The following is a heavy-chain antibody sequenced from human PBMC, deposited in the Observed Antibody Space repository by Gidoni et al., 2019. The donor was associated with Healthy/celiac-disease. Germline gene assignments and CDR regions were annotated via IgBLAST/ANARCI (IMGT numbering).Heavy chain of an antibody. Sequence: EVQLVESGGGLVQPGGSLRLSCAASGCTFRSYAMSWVRQAPGKGLEWGSAISGSGGSTYYADSVKGRFTISRDNSKNTLYLQMNSLRAEDTAVYYCAKDTAGLLWFGEFDYWGQGTLVTVSS. CDR3: AKDTAGLLWFGEFDY. D-gene: IGHD3-10*01. V-gene: IGHV3-23*04. J-gene: IGHJ4*02. CDR2: ISGSGGST. CDR1: GCTFRSYA.